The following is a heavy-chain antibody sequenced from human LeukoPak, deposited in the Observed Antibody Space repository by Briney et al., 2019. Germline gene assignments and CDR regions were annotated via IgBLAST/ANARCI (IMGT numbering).Heavy chain of an antibody. CDR3: ARGQYQLLLDY. J-gene: IGHJ4*02. CDR2: INHSGST. Sequence: SETLSLTCAVYGGSFSGYYWSWLRQPPGKGLEWIGEINHSGSTNYNPSLKSRVTISVDTSKNQFSLKLSSVTAADTAVYYCARGQYQLLLDYWGQGTLVTVSS. D-gene: IGHD2-2*01. V-gene: IGHV4-34*01. CDR1: GGSFSGYY.